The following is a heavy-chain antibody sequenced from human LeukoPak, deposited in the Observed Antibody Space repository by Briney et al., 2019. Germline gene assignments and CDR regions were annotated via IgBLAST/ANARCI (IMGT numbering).Heavy chain of an antibody. J-gene: IGHJ5*02. D-gene: IGHD1-26*01. V-gene: IGHV5-10-1*01. CDR1: GYSFTSYW. CDR2: IDPSDSYT. Sequence: GESLKISCKGSGYSFTSYWISWVRQMPGKGLEWMGRIDPSDSYTNYSPSFQGHVTISADKSISTAYPQWSSLKASDTAMYYCARRVGNWFDPWGQGTLVTVSS. CDR3: ARRVGNWFDP.